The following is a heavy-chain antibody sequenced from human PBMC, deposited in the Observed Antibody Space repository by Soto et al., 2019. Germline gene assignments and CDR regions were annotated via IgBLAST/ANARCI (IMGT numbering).Heavy chain of an antibody. CDR1: GYTFTSYG. Sequence: QVQLVQSGAEVKKPGASVKVSCKASGYTFTSYGISWVRQAPGQGLEWMGWISAYNGNKNYAQKLQGRDTMTTDTSTSPAYMELRSLRSDATAVYYCAREDYDSVWGSYRYYFDYWGQGTLVTVSS. D-gene: IGHD3-16*02. CDR3: AREDYDSVWGSYRYYFDY. CDR2: ISAYNGNK. J-gene: IGHJ4*02. V-gene: IGHV1-18*04.